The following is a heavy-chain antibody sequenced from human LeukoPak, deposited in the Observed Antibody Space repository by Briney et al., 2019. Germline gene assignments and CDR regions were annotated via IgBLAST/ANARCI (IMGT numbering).Heavy chain of an antibody. V-gene: IGHV5-51*01. CDR1: GYSFTSYW. CDR2: IYPGDSDT. J-gene: IGHJ6*02. D-gene: IGHD3-9*01. CDR3: ARQGPSYDILTGYYVEYGMDV. Sequence: GESLKISCKGSGYSFTSYWIGWVRQMPGKGLEWMGIIYPGDSDTRYNPSFQGQVTISADKSISTAYLQWSSLKASDTAMYYCARQGPSYDILTGYYVEYGMDVWGQGTTVTVSS.